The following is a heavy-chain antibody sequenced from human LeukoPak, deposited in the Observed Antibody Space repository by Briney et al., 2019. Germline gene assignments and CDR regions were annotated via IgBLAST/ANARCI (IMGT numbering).Heavy chain of an antibody. D-gene: IGHD3-10*01. V-gene: IGHV3-30*18. CDR3: AKLGKTENHYGSGRFSYYYYMDV. CDR2: ILYDGSSK. Sequence: PGGSLRLSCAASEFTFSSYAMHWVRQAPGKGLEWVAVILYDGSSKKYADSVRGRFTISRDNSENTLYLQMNSLRAEDTAVYYCAKLGKTENHYGSGRFSYYYYMDVWGKGTTVTISS. CDR1: EFTFSSYA. J-gene: IGHJ6*03.